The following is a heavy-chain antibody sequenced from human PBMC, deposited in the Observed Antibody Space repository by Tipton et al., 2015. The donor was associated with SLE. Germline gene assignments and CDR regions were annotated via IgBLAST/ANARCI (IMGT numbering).Heavy chain of an antibody. Sequence: TLSLTCTVSGGSISSGSYYWSWIRQPAGKGLEWIGRIYSRGSTNSNLSLKSRVTISMDTSNNQFSLNLDSVTAADTAVYYCARPNESSDWFFQYWGQGALVTVSS. CDR3: ARPNESSDWFFQY. J-gene: IGHJ4*02. CDR1: GGSISSGSYY. V-gene: IGHV4-61*02. CDR2: IYSRGST. D-gene: IGHD3-9*01.